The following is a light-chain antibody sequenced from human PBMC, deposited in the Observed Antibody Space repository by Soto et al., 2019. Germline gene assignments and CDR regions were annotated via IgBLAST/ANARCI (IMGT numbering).Light chain of an antibody. CDR3: SSYTSSSTSGYV. V-gene: IGLV2-14*01. CDR1: SSDVGGYNY. J-gene: IGLJ1*01. CDR2: DVS. Sequence: QSVLSQPASVSGSRGQSITISCTGTSSDVGGYNYVSWYQQHPGKAPKLMIYDVSNRPSGVSNRFSGSKSGNTASLTISGLQAEDEADYYCSSYTSSSTSGYVFGSGTKVTVL.